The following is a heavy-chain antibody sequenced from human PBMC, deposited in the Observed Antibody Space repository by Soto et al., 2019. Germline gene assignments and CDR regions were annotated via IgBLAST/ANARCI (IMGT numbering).Heavy chain of an antibody. CDR1: GFTFSNAW. D-gene: IGHD6-19*01. CDR3: TTVSYSSGWYGAYYYYGMDV. CDR2: IKSKTDGGTT. V-gene: IGHV3-15*07. Sequence: GGSLRLSCAASGFTFSNAWMNWVRQAPGKGLEWVGRIKSKTDGGTTDYAAPVKGRFTISRDDSKNTLYLQMNSLKTEDTAVYYCTTVSYSSGWYGAYYYYGMDVWGQGTTVTVSS. J-gene: IGHJ6*02.